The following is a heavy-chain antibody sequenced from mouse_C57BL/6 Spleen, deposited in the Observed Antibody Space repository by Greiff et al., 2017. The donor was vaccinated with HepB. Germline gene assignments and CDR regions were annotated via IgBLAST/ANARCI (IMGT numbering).Heavy chain of an antibody. CDR2: INPSNGGT. J-gene: IGHJ3*01. CDR3: ARVDYDYDGGFAY. Sequence: QVQLQQPGTELVKPGASVKLSCKASGYTFTSYWMHWVKQRPGQGLEWIGNINPSNGGTNYNEKFKSKATLTVDKSSSTAYMQLSSLTSEYAAVYYCARVDYDYDGGFAYWGQGTLLTVSA. V-gene: IGHV1-53*01. D-gene: IGHD2-4*01. CDR1: GYTFTSYW.